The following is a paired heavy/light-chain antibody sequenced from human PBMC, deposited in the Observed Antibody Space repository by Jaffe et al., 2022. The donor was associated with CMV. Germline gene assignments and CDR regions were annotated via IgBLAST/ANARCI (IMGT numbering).Heavy chain of an antibody. CDR2: MSSDSDNT. V-gene: IGHV1-8*01. D-gene: IGHD2-15*01. CDR1: GYTLTNYD. CDR3: ARGARYCRGGSCYWYFDL. Sequence: QVQLVQSGAEVKTPGASVKVSCQASGYTLTNYDIHWVRQATGQGLEWMGWMSSDSDNTGYAQKFQGRVTLSRDTSIGTAYMELSSLRSEDTAVYYCARGARYCRGGSCYWYFDLWGRGTQVNVSS. J-gene: IGHJ2*01.
Light chain of an antibody. V-gene: IGKV3-20*01. CDR3: QQYGSSPPYT. J-gene: IGKJ2*01. Sequence: EIVLTQSPGTLSLSPGERVTLSCRASQNVGSNYLVWFQHKSGQAPRLLIYGASTRATGIPDRFSGSGSGTDFTLTISSLEPEDFAVYYCQQYGSSPPYTFGQGTKLEMK. CDR2: GAS. CDR1: QNVGSNY.